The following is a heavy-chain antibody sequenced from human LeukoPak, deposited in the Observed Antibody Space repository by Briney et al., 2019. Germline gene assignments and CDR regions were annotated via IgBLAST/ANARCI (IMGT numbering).Heavy chain of an antibody. CDR2: ISVYEGNT. CDR1: GYTFTKYG. J-gene: IGHJ4*02. CDR3: VRARGDRSGYYRY. D-gene: IGHD3-22*01. V-gene: IGHV1-18*01. Sequence: ASVKVSCKTSGYTFTKYGISWVRQAPGQGAEWMGWISVYEGNTNYAQKLQDSLTLPTDTSPDTAHMELRSLRSDDTAVYYCVRARGDRSGYYRYWGQGTLVTVSS.